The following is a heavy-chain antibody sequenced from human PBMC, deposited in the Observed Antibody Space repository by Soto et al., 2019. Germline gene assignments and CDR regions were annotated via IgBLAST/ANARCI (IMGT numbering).Heavy chain of an antibody. CDR3: ARRGYCSSTSCPPYYYYMDV. D-gene: IGHD2-2*01. Sequence: GESLKISCKGSGYSFTSYWIGWVRQMPGKGLEWMGIIYPGDSDTRYSPSFQGQVTISADKSISTAYLQWSSLKASDTAMYYCARRGYCSSTSCPPYYYYMDVWGKGTTVTVSS. V-gene: IGHV5-51*01. J-gene: IGHJ6*03. CDR2: IYPGDSDT. CDR1: GYSFTSYW.